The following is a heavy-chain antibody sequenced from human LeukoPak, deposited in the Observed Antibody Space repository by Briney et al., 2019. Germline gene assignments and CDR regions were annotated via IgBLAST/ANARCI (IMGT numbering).Heavy chain of an antibody. J-gene: IGHJ4*02. Sequence: PGGSLRLSCAASGFTFSTYWIHWVRQAPGKGLVWVSRINSDGSSTTYADSVKGRFTISRDNARNTLYLQMNSLRAEDTAVYYCARERGVSHPFDYWGQGTLVTVSS. D-gene: IGHD2-21*01. CDR2: INSDGSST. CDR1: GFTFSTYW. V-gene: IGHV3-74*01. CDR3: ARERGVSHPFDY.